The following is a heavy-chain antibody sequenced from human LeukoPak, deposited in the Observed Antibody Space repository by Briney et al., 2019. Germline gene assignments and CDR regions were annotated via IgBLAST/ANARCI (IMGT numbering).Heavy chain of an antibody. CDR2: ISAYNGNT. Sequence: ASVKVSCKASGYTFTSYGISWVRQAPGQGLEWMGWISAYNGNTNYAQKLQGRVTMTTDTSTSTAYMELRSLRSEDTAVYYCACSLVRGVILYPLDYWGQGTLVTVSS. CDR3: ACSLVRGVILYPLDY. CDR1: GYTFTSYG. V-gene: IGHV1-18*01. D-gene: IGHD3-10*01. J-gene: IGHJ4*02.